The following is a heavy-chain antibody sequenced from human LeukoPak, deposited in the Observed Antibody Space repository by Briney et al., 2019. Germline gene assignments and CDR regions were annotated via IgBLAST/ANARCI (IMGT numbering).Heavy chain of an antibody. V-gene: IGHV1-46*01. CDR2: INPSGGST. D-gene: IGHD1-26*01. J-gene: IGHJ5*02. Sequence: GASVKVSCKASGYTFLDYHIHWVRQAPGQGLEWMGIINPSGGSTSYPQKFQGRVTMTRDTSTSTVYMERSSLTSEDTAVYYCARAGSGSYRHWFDPWGQGTLVTVSS. CDR3: ARAGSGSYRHWFDP. CDR1: GYTFLDYH.